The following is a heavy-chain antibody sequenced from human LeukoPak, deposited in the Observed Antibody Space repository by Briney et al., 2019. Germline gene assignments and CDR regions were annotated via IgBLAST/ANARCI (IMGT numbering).Heavy chain of an antibody. CDR2: IKQDGSEK. Sequence: GGSLRLSCAASGFTFSNFWMSWVRQAPGKGLEWVANIKQDGSEKYYVDSLKGRFTISRDNAKNSLYLQMNSLRAEDTAVYYCARIPSGWYGLYYFDYWGQGTLVTVSS. D-gene: IGHD6-19*01. CDR1: GFTFSNFW. V-gene: IGHV3-7*03. CDR3: ARIPSGWYGLYYFDY. J-gene: IGHJ4*02.